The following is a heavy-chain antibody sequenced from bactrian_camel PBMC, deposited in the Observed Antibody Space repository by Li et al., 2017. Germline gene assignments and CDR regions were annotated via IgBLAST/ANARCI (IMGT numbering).Heavy chain of an antibody. D-gene: IGHD5*01. V-gene: IGHV3S53*01. CDR1: GNIDGPYS. Sequence: HVQLVESGGGSVQAGGSLTLSCAASGNIDGPYSMAWFRQAPGKEREGLAAINSDDSILVAESVKGRFTISQDNAQNTVYLHMNSLKPEDTGVYYCAASPYGVINRFSASCTPTSYTYWGRGTQVTVS. CDR2: INSDDSI. CDR3: AASPYGVINRFSASCTPTSYTY. J-gene: IGHJ4*01.